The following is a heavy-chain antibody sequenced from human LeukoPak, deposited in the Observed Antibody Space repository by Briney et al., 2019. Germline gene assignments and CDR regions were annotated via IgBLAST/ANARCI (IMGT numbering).Heavy chain of an antibody. D-gene: IGHD1-26*01. CDR2: IKQDGSEK. V-gene: IGHV3-7*05. J-gene: IGHJ5*02. CDR3: ARGWELHP. Sequence: TGGSLRLSCAASGFPFSRYWLSWVRQAPGKGLEWVANIKQDGSEKYYVDSVKGRFTISRDNAKNSLYLQMNSLRVEDTAVYYCARGWELHPWGQGTLVTVSS. CDR1: GFPFSRYW.